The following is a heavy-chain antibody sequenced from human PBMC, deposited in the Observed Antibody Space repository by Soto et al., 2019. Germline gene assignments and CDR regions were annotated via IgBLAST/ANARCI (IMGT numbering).Heavy chain of an antibody. Sequence: GESLKISCKGSGYSFTSYWISWVRQMPGKGLEWMGRIDPSDSYTNYSPSFQGHVTISADKSISTAYLQWSSLKASDTAMYYCASSAARNYYYYGMDVWGQGTTVTVSS. D-gene: IGHD2-2*01. J-gene: IGHJ6*02. V-gene: IGHV5-10-1*01. CDR2: IDPSDSYT. CDR1: GYSFTSYW. CDR3: ASSAARNYYYYGMDV.